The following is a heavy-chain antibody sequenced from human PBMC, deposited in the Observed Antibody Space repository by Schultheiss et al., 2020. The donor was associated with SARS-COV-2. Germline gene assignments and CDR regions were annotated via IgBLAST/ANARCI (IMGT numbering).Heavy chain of an antibody. J-gene: IGHJ4*02. CDR3: ARDRTRGIVGATTADY. CDR1: GGSISSYY. Sequence: SETLSLTCTVSGGSISSYYWSWIRQPPGKGLEWIGYIYYSGSTNYNPSLKSRVTISVDTSKNQFSLKLSSVTAADTAVYYCARDRTRGIVGATTADYWGQGTLVTVSS. CDR2: IYYSGST. D-gene: IGHD1-26*01. V-gene: IGHV4-59*12.